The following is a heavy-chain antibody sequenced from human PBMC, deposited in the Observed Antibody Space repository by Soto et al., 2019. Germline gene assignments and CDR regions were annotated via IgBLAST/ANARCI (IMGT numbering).Heavy chain of an antibody. D-gene: IGHD6-25*01. CDR2: ISYDGSNK. CDR3: ARSLGSSGGTYYYFYGMDV. Sequence: GVSLLLSCAASGFTFSSYAMHWVRPAPGKGLEWVAVISYDGSNKYYADSVKGRFTISRDNSKNTLYLQMNSLRAEDTAVYYCARSLGSSGGTYYYFYGMDVWGQGSTVTVSS. V-gene: IGHV3-30-3*01. J-gene: IGHJ6*02. CDR1: GFTFSSYA.